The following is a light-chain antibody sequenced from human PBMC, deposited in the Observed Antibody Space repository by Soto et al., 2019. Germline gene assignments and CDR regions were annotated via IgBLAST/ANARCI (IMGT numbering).Light chain of an antibody. Sequence: DIQMTQSPSSLSASVGDRVTITWRASQSITGYLNWYQQKPGKVPKLLIYAASTLQSGVPSRFSGSGSGTEFTLTISGLLPEDFATYHCQQLNTLPFTFGQGTRLEIK. J-gene: IGKJ5*01. CDR3: QQLNTLPFT. V-gene: IGKV1-39*01. CDR2: AAS. CDR1: QSITGY.